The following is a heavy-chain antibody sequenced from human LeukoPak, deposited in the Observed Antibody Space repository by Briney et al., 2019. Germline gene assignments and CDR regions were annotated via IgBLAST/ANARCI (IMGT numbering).Heavy chain of an antibody. J-gene: IGHJ2*01. CDR2: IYYSGST. CDR1: GGSISSYY. Sequence: SETLSLTCTVSGGSISSYYWSWIRQPPGKGLEWIGYIYYSGSTNYNPSLKSRVTISVDTSKNQFSLKLSSVTAADTAVYYCARTSTHWYFDLWGRGTLVTVSS. D-gene: IGHD2/OR15-2a*01. CDR3: ARTSTHWYFDL. V-gene: IGHV4-59*01.